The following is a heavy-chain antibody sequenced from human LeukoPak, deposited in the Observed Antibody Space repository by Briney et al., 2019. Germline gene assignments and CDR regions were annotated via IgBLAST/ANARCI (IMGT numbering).Heavy chain of an antibody. CDR2: ISGSGGST. Sequence: GSLRLSCAPSGFTFSSYAMSWVRQAPGKGLEWVSAISGSGGSTYYADSVKGRFTISRDNSKNTLYLQMNSLRAEDTAVYYCAKDLITYSSSWYGGDYWGQGTLVTVSS. CDR3: AKDLITYSSSWYGGDY. CDR1: GFTFSSYA. V-gene: IGHV3-23*01. J-gene: IGHJ4*02. D-gene: IGHD6-13*01.